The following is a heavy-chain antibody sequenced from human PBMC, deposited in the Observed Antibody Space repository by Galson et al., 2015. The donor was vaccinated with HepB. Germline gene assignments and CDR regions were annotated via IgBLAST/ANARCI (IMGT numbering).Heavy chain of an antibody. V-gene: IGHV3-30*04. CDR1: GFTFSSYA. CDR3: ARAGYGMDV. J-gene: IGHJ6*02. CDR2: ISYDGSNK. Sequence: SLRLSCAASGFTFSSYAMHWVRQAPGKGLEWVAVISYDGSNKYYADSVKGRFTISRDNSKNTLYLQMNSLRAEDTAVYYCARAGYGMDVWGQGTTVTVSS.